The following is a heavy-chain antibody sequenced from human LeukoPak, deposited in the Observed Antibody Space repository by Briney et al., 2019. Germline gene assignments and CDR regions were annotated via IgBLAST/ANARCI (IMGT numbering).Heavy chain of an antibody. D-gene: IGHD4-17*01. CDR2: IYGGGST. CDR3: ARSSTTVTSAARRPLFDY. Sequence: GGSLRLSCAASGFTVSSNYMSWVRQAPGKGLEWVSVIYGGGSTYYADSVKGRFTISRDNSKNTLYLQMNSLRAEDTAVYYCARSSTTVTSAARRPLFDYWGQGTLVTVSS. CDR1: GFTVSSNY. V-gene: IGHV3-66*01. J-gene: IGHJ4*02.